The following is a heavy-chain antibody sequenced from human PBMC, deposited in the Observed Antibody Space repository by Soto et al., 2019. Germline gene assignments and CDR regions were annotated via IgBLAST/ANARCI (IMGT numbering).Heavy chain of an antibody. V-gene: IGHV1-46*01. J-gene: IGHJ4*02. CDR2: INPSGGRT. CDR1: GNSFTTYY. D-gene: IGHD3-22*01. CDR3: AGLYHYDSSGYYDY. Sequence: VASVKVSCKASGNSFTTYYMHWVRQAPGQGPEWMGIINPSGGRTTYAQKFQGRVTMTRDTSTSTFHMELSSLTSEDTAVYYCAGLYHYDSSGYYDYWGQGTLVTVSS.